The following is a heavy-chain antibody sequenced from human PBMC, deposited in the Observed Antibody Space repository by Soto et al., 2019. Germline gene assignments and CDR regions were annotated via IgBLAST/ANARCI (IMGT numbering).Heavy chain of an antibody. D-gene: IGHD3-3*01. CDR1: GFTFGDYA. CDR2: IRSKAYGGTT. CDR3: TSLSKYDFWSGSAFDI. Sequence: PGGSLGLSCTASGFTFGDYAMSGFRQAPGKGREWVGVIRSKAYGGTTEYAASVKGRFTISRDDSKSIAYLQMNSLKTEDTAVYYCTSLSKYDFWSGSAFDIWGQGTMVTVSS. J-gene: IGHJ3*02. V-gene: IGHV3-49*03.